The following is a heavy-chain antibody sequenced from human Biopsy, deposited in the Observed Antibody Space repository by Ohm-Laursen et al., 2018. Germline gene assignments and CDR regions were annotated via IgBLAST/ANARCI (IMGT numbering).Heavy chain of an antibody. D-gene: IGHD5-18*01. Sequence: SLRLSCAAPGFTFNVYSIVWVRQAPGKGLEWVSSITSRTSSTYYADSVKGRFTVSRDNAKKSLYLEMNSLRPEDTALYYCTKDLLPAGTDVWGQGTTVTVSS. CDR3: TKDLLPAGTDV. CDR2: ITSRTSST. V-gene: IGHV3-21*04. CDR1: GFTFNVYS. J-gene: IGHJ6*02.